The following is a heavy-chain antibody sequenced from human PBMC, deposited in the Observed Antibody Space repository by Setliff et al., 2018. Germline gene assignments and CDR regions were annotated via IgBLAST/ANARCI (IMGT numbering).Heavy chain of an antibody. V-gene: IGHV3-11*04. Sequence: GGSLRLSCAASGFTFSGYYMTWIRQAPGKGLEWVSYISGSSGGIYYADSVKGRFTISRDNAKKSLYMEMNSLRAEDTAVYYCAALDWGENFYNVDVWGKGTTVTVSS. CDR1: GFTFSGYY. CDR2: ISGSSGGI. J-gene: IGHJ6*03. D-gene: IGHD7-27*01. CDR3: AALDWGENFYNVDV.